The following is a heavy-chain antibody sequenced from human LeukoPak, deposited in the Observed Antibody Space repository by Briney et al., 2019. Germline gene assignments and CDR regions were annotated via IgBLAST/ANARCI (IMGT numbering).Heavy chain of an antibody. V-gene: IGHV3-30*02. D-gene: IGHD3-10*01. CDR3: ATFYGSGKGGAFDI. J-gene: IGHJ3*02. Sequence: QTGGSLRLSCAASGFTFSSYGMHWVRQAPGKGLEWVAFIRYDGSNKYYADSVEGRFTISRDNPKNTLSLQMNSLRAEDTAVYYCATFYGSGKGGAFDIWGQGTMVTVSS. CDR1: GFTFSSYG. CDR2: IRYDGSNK.